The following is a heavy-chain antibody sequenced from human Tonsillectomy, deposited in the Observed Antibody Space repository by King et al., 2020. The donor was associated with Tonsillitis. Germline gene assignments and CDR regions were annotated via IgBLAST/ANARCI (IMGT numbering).Heavy chain of an antibody. J-gene: IGHJ6*03. D-gene: IGHD1-1*01. CDR2: IITLSGTV. CDR1: GGTFNRYA. CDR3: ARPGTTGTTSYYMDV. V-gene: IGHV1-69*01. Sequence: QLVQSGAEVKKPGSSVKVSCKTSGGTFNRYAINCVRQAPGQGLEWMGGIITLSGTVNFAQNFQGRVKITADESTRTADRELSSLSSDEEAVYYCARPGTTGTTSYYMDVWGQGTTVTVSS.